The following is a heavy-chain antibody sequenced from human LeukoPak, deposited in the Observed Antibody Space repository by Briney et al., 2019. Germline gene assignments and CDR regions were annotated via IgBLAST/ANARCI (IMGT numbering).Heavy chain of an antibody. CDR3: ARVDGYSYGTGCYLDL. D-gene: IGHD5-18*01. J-gene: IGHJ2*01. V-gene: IGHV1-69*02. CDR1: GGTFSSYT. Sequence: GASVKVSCKASGGTFSSYTISWVRQAPGQGLEWMGRIIPILGIANYAQKFQGRVTITADKSTSTAYMELSSLRSEDTAVYYCARVDGYSYGTGCYLDLWGRGTLVTVSS. CDR2: IIPILGIA.